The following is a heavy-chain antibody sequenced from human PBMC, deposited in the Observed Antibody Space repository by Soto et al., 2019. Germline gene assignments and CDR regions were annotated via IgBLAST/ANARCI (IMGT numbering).Heavy chain of an antibody. CDR2: IYYSGST. CDR3: ARGRVIAVAGTGWFDP. Sequence: SETLSLTCTVSGGSISSSSYYWGWIRQPPGKGLEWIGSIYYSGSTYYNPSLKSRVTISVDTSKNQFSLKLSSVTAADTAVYYCARGRVIAVAGTGWFDPGGQGTLVTVSS. CDR1: GGSISSSSYY. D-gene: IGHD6-19*01. V-gene: IGHV4-39*01. J-gene: IGHJ5*02.